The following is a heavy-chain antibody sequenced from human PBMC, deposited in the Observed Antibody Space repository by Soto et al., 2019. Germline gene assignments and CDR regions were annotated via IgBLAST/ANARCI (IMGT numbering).Heavy chain of an antibody. J-gene: IGHJ4*02. V-gene: IGHV3-30*03. CDR2: ISYDGSNK. Sequence: GGSLRLSCAASGFTFSSYGMHWVRQAPGKGLEWVAVISYDGSNKYYADSVKGRFTISRDNSKNTLYLQMNSLRAEDTAVYYCASYPRSGGYWGQGTLVTVSS. CDR1: GFTFSSYG. D-gene: IGHD1-26*01. CDR3: ASYPRSGGY.